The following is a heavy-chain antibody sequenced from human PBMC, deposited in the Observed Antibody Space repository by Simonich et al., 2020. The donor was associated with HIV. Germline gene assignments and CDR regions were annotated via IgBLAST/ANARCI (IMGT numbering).Heavy chain of an antibody. CDR2: FYYSGST. Sequence: QVQLQQWGAGLLKPSETLSLTCAVYGGSFSGYYWSWIRQPPGKGLGWIGSFYYSGSTYYNPSLTSRVTISVATSKNQFSLNLSSVTAADTAVYYCARSPVAARPHKDWGQGTLVTVSS. CDR3: ARSPVAARPHKD. V-gene: IGHV4-34*01. J-gene: IGHJ4*02. CDR1: GGSFSGYY. D-gene: IGHD6-6*01.